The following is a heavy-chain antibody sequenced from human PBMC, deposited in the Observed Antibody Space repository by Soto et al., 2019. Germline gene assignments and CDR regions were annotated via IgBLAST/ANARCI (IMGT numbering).Heavy chain of an antibody. D-gene: IGHD3-9*01. V-gene: IGHV1-24*01. J-gene: IGHJ4*02. CDR3: ATGITMTGSVDY. CDR1: GYTLTEFS. Sequence: ASAKVSCKVSGYTLTEFSIHWVRQAPGKGLEWMGAIDPEDGETIHAQKFQGRLIMTEDISTDTAYMDLTSLTSEDTAVYYCATGITMTGSVDYWGQGTLVTVSS. CDR2: IDPEDGET.